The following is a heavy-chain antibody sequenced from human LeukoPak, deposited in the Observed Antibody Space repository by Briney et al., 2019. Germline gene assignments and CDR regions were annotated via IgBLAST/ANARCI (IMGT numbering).Heavy chain of an antibody. CDR1: GFTFTSYA. V-gene: IGHV3-23*01. CDR3: ARGILAG. Sequence: GGSLRLSCAVSGFTFTSYAIAWVRQAPGKGLEWVSTISGSGNRTYYAKSVKGRFTLSRDKSTSLVYLQMSSLRVEETAVYYCARGILAGWGQGTLVTVSS. CDR2: ISGSGNRT. J-gene: IGHJ4*02.